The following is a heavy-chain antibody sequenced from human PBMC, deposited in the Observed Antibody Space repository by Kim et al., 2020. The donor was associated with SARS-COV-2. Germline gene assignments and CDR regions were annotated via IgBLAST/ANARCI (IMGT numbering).Heavy chain of an antibody. D-gene: IGHD6-19*01. Sequence: GGSLRLSCAASGFTFSNAWMSWVRQAPGKGLEWVGRIKSKTDGGTTDYAAPVKGRFTISRDDSKNTLYLQMNSLKTEDTAVYYCTTPPNSSGWYLWYFQHWGQGTLVTISS. CDR2: IKSKTDGGTT. CDR3: TTPPNSSGWYLWYFQH. CDR1: GFTFSNAW. J-gene: IGHJ1*01. V-gene: IGHV3-15*01.